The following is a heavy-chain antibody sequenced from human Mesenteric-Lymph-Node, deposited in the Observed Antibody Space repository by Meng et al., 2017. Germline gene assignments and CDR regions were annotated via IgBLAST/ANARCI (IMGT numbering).Heavy chain of an antibody. D-gene: IGHD3-22*01. Sequence: SVKVSCKASGGTFSSYAISWVRQAPGQGLEWMGGIIPIFGTANYAQKFQGRVTITADKSTSTAYMELSSLRSEDTAVYYCARPPHYYDSSGYYDPFDIWGQGTMVTVSS. J-gene: IGHJ3*02. CDR1: GGTFSSYA. CDR3: ARPPHYYDSSGYYDPFDI. V-gene: IGHV1-69*06. CDR2: IIPIFGTA.